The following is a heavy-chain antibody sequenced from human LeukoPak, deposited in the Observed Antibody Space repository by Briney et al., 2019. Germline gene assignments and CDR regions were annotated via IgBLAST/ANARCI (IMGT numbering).Heavy chain of an antibody. CDR3: ARARVIPASFDD. D-gene: IGHD3-16*02. CDR2: IYTSGRT. CDR1: GGSISFGSYY. V-gene: IGHV4-61*02. J-gene: IGHJ4*02. Sequence: PSETLSLTCTVSGGSISFGSYYWTWIRQPAGKGLEWLGRIYTSGRTYYNPPLRSRVTISMDTSMNQFSLRPNSVTAADTAVYYCARARVIPASFDDWGQGTLVTVSS.